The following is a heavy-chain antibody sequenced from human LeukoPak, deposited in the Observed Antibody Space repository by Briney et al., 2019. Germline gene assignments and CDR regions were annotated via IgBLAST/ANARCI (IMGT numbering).Heavy chain of an antibody. J-gene: IGHJ4*02. CDR2: IYYSGST. CDR1: GGSISSYY. D-gene: IGHD6-13*01. Sequence: SETLSLTCTVSGGSISSYYWSWIRQPPGKGLEWIGYIYYSGSTNYNPSLKSRVTISVDTSKNQFSLKLSSVTAADTAVYYCARDSSTRLYYFDYWGQGTLVTVSS. CDR3: ARDSSTRLYYFDY. V-gene: IGHV4-59*12.